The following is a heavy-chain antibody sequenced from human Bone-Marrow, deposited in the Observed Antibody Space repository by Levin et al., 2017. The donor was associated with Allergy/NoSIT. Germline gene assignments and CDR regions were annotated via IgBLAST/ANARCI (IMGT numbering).Heavy chain of an antibody. Sequence: GESLKISCVTSGFSFTSYTMNWVRQAPGKGLEWVSYVNSGSDIVTYADSVRGRFSISRDNAKNSLYLQMSSLGAEDTAVYYCARDLDWSFDYWGQGILVTVSS. CDR3: ARDLDWSFDY. CDR2: VNSGSDIV. J-gene: IGHJ4*02. D-gene: IGHD1-1*01. CDR1: GFSFTSYT. V-gene: IGHV3-48*01.